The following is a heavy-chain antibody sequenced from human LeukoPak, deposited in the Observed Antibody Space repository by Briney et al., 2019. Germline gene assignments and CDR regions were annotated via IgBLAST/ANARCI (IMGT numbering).Heavy chain of an antibody. CDR1: GYTFTGYY. Sequence: ASVKVSCKVSGYTFTGYYMHWVRQAPGQGLEWMGWINPNSGGTNYAQKFEGRVTMTRDTSISTAYMELSRLRSDDTAVYYCARPYFWGYGDYLPGLDYWGQGTLVTVSS. CDR2: INPNSGGT. D-gene: IGHD4-17*01. CDR3: ARPYFWGYGDYLPGLDY. V-gene: IGHV1-2*02. J-gene: IGHJ4*02.